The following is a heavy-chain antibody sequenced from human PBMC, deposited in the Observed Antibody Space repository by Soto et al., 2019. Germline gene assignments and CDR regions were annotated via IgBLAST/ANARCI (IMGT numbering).Heavy chain of an antibody. D-gene: IGHD2-15*01. J-gene: IGHJ4*02. CDR2: IIPILGIA. Sequence: GASVKVSCKASGGTFTCYTINWVRQAPGQGLEWMGRIIPILGIATYSQKFQGGVTITADKFASTAYMELSSLRSEDTAVYYCASQLGSCSGNNCYPPDYRGQGTLVTVSS. CDR1: GGTFTCYT. V-gene: IGHV1-69*02. CDR3: ASQLGSCSGNNCYPPDY.